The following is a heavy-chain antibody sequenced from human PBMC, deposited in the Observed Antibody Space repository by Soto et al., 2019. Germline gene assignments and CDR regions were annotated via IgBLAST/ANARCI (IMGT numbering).Heavy chain of an antibody. J-gene: IGHJ4*02. CDR2: IIPIFGTA. D-gene: IGHD2-15*01. V-gene: IGHV1-69*06. CDR3: ARDWKYCSGGSCYITSAGYYFAY. CDR1: GGTFSSYA. Sequence: SVKVSCKASGGTFSSYAISWVRQAPGQGLEWMGGIIPIFGTANYAQKFQGRVTITADKSTSTAYMELSSLRSEDTAVYYCARDWKYCSGGSCYITSAGYYFAYWGQGTLVTVSS.